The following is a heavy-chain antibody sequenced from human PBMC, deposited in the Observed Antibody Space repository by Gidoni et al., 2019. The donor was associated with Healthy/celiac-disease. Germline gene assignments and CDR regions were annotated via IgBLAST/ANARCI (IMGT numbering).Heavy chain of an antibody. CDR2: IIPIFGTA. CDR3: ARTYYYGSGSPYYFDY. CDR1: GGTFSSYA. V-gene: IGHV1-69*01. Sequence: QVQLVQSGAEVKKPGASVKVSCKASGGTFSSYAISWVRQAPGQGLEWMGGIIPIFGTANYAQKFQGRVTITADESTSTAYMELSSLRSEDTAVYYCARTYYYGSGSPYYFDYWGQGTLVTVSS. D-gene: IGHD3-10*01. J-gene: IGHJ4*02.